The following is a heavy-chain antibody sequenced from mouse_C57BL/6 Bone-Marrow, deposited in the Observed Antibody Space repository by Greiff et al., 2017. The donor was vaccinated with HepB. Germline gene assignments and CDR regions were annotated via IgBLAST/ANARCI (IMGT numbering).Heavy chain of an antibody. Sequence: QVQLKQPGAELVKPGASVKLSCKASGYTFTSYWMQWVKQRPGQGLEWIGEIDPSDSYTNYNQKFKGKATLTVDTSSSTAYMQLSSLTSEDSAVYYCARWRYYGSSSYWYFDVWGTGTTVTVSS. CDR3: ARWRYYGSSSYWYFDV. J-gene: IGHJ1*03. CDR1: GYTFTSYW. CDR2: IDPSDSYT. D-gene: IGHD1-1*01. V-gene: IGHV1-50*01.